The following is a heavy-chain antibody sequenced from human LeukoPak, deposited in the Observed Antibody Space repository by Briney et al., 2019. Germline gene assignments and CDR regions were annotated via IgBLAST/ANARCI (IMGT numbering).Heavy chain of an antibody. CDR1: GFTFSSYE. J-gene: IGHJ4*02. CDR2: ISSSGSTI. V-gene: IGHV3-48*03. D-gene: IGHD6-19*01. CDR3: ARGRVGYYDSSGSCFDY. Sequence: GGSLRLSCAASGFTFSSYEMNWVRQAPGKGLEWVSYISSSGSTIYYADSVKGRFTISRDNAKNSVYLQVNSLRSEDTAVYYCARGRVGYYDSSGSCFDYWGQGTLVIVSS.